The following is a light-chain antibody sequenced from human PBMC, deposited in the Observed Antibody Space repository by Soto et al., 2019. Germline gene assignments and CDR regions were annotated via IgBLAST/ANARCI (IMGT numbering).Light chain of an antibody. V-gene: IGLV2-14*01. CDR2: EVS. CDR1: SSDIGAYKY. Sequence: SAPTQPASVSGSPGQSITISCTGTSSDIGAYKYVSWCQQYPGKAPKLIIYEVSNRPSGVSNRFSGSKSGNTASLTISGLQAEDEADYYCVSHAGSSVIFGGGTKLTVL. J-gene: IGLJ2*01. CDR3: VSHAGSSVI.